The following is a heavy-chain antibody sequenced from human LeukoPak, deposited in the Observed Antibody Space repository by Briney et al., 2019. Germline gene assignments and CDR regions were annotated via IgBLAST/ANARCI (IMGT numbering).Heavy chain of an antibody. D-gene: IGHD6-19*01. CDR3: ARDLKRGYSSGRYSWGTGSSNYY. CDR2: ISAYNGNT. Sequence: GASVKVSCKASGYTFSSYGISWVRQAPGQGLEWMGWISAYNGNTNYAQNLQGRVTMTTDTSTSTAYMELRSLRSDDTAVYYCARDLKRGYSSGRYSWGTGSSNYYWGQGTLVTVSS. V-gene: IGHV1-18*01. CDR1: GYTFSSYG. J-gene: IGHJ4*02.